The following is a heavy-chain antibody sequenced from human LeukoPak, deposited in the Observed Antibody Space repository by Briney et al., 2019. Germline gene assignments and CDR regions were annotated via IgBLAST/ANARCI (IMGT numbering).Heavy chain of an antibody. V-gene: IGHV3-11*01. CDR2: ISSSGSTI. CDR1: GFTFSDYY. D-gene: IGHD3-22*01. Sequence: GGSLRLSCAASGFTFSDYYMSWIRQAPGKGLEWVSYISSSGSTIYYADSVKGRFTISRDNAKNSLYLQMNSLRAEDMAVYYCARGKIGYDSRPVPLSGWGQGTLVTVSS. J-gene: IGHJ4*02. CDR3: ARGKIGYDSRPVPLSG.